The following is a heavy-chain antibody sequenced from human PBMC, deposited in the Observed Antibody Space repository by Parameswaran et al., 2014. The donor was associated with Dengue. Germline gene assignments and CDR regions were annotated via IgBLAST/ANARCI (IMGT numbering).Heavy chain of an antibody. D-gene: IGHD3-16*01. J-gene: IGHJ4*02. Sequence: VRQDARKGGWSGVSAISGSGGSTYYADSVKGRFTISRDNSKNTLYLQMNSLRAEDTAVYYCANFPDVSAVYFDYWGQGTLVTVSS. CDR2: ISGSGGST. V-gene: IGHV3-23*01. CDR3: ANFPDVSAVYFDY.